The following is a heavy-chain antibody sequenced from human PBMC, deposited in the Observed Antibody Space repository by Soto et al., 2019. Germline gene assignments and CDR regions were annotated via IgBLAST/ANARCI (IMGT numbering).Heavy chain of an antibody. V-gene: IGHV1-69*01. J-gene: IGHJ2*01. CDR3: ASRTTVTTPYWYFDL. D-gene: IGHD4-17*01. CDR2: IIPIFGTA. Sequence: QVQLVQSGAEVKKPGSSVKVSCKASGGTFSSYAISWVRQAPGQGLEWMGGIIPIFGTANYAQKFQGRVTIPADESTSTAYMELSSLRSEDTAVYYCASRTTVTTPYWYFDLWGRGTLVTVSS. CDR1: GGTFSSYA.